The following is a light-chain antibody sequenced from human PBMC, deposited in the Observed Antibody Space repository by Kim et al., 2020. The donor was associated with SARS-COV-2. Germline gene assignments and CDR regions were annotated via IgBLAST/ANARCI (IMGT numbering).Light chain of an antibody. V-gene: IGKV3-11*01. J-gene: IGKJ1*01. CDR3: QQHGSCT. CDR1: RTVTTS. CDR2: DVS. Sequence: MLTQSPHTLSLSPGARATFTCWPSRTVTTSLSWYQHKPGQAPSLFIYDVSSRATGIPARCSGSGSGTDFTLTISSLEPEDSAVYYWQQHGSCTFGQGTKVDIK.